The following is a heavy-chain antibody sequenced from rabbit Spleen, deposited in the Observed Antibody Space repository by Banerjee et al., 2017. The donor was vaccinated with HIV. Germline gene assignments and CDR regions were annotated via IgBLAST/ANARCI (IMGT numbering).Heavy chain of an antibody. CDR3: ARDTSSSFSSYGMDL. CDR1: GFSFNTYY. Sequence: QSLEESGGDLVKPGASLTLTSTASGFSFNTYYMCWVRQAPGKGLEWIACIYPGSSGSAYYASWAKGRFTISKTSSTTVTLQMTRLTAADTATYFCARDTSSSFSSYGMDLWGPGTLVTVS. V-gene: IGHV1S40*01. CDR2: IYPGSSGSA. D-gene: IGHD1-1*01. J-gene: IGHJ6*01.